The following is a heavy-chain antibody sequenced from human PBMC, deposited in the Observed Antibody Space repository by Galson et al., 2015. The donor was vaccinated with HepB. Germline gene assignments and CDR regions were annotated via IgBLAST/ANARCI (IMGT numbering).Heavy chain of an antibody. D-gene: IGHD2-21*02. J-gene: IGHJ4*02. V-gene: IGHV3-23*01. Sequence: SLRLSCAASGFTFSSYAMSWVRQAPGKGLEWVSAISGSGGSTYYADSVKGRFTISRDNSKNTLYLQMNSLRAEDTAVYYCAKDPSSYCGGDCYFGGFDYWGQGTLVTVSS. CDR1: GFTFSSYA. CDR2: ISGSGGST. CDR3: AKDPSSYCGGDCYFGGFDY.